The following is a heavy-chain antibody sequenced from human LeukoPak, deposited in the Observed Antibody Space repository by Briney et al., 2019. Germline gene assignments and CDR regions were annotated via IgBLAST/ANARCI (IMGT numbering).Heavy chain of an antibody. D-gene: IGHD5-18*01. CDR1: GFTFSSYA. CDR2: FSGSGGST. J-gene: IGHJ3*01. V-gene: IGHV3-23*01. Sequence: GSLRLSCAASGFTFSSYAMSWVRQAPGKGLEWVSTFSGSGGSTHYADSVKGRFTISRDNARNTLFLQMNSLRTEDAAVYYCATYVDTVRYDAFDVWGQGTMVTVSS. CDR3: ATYVDTVRYDAFDV.